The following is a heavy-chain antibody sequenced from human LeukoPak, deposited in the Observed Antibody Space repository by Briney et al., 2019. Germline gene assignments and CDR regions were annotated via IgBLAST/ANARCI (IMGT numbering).Heavy chain of an antibody. V-gene: IGHV1-46*01. Sequence: GSVKVSCKASGYTFTSYYMHWVRQAPGQGLEWMGIINPSGGSTSYALKFQGRVTMTRDTSTSTVYMELSSLRSEDTAVYSCARDVEGFDYWGQGTLVTVSS. J-gene: IGHJ4*02. D-gene: IGHD2-21*01. CDR1: GYTFTSYY. CDR2: INPSGGST. CDR3: ARDVEGFDY.